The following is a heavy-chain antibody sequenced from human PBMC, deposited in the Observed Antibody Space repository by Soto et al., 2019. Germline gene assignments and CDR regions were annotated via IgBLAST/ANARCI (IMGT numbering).Heavy chain of an antibody. J-gene: IGHJ6*02. Sequence: QVQVVQSGDEVKETGASVRVSCKTSGYSFTAYGISWVRQAPGQGLEWMGWISCYNGKTKYAQKVQGRVNMTTDTSMRTAYMAVRSLRSDDTAIYYCERDAPPPELRCLELHNYDYNGMDVWGQGTTVTVSS. CDR3: ERDAPPPELRCLELHNYDYNGMDV. CDR1: GYSFTAYG. V-gene: IGHV1-18*01. D-gene: IGHD3-3*01. CDR2: ISCYNGKT.